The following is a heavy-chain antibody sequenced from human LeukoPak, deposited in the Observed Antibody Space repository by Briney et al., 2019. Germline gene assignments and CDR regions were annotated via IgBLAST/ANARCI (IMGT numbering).Heavy chain of an antibody. J-gene: IGHJ4*02. CDR1: GYTFTNYW. CDR3: ARRSSSGGYYFDY. V-gene: IGHV5-51*01. Sequence: GESLKISCKGSGYTFTNYWIGWVRQMPGKGLEWMGIIYPGDSDTRYSPSFQGQVTISAAKSVSTAYLQWSSLKASDTAMYYCARRSSSGGYYFDYWGQGTLVTVSS. CDR2: IYPGDSDT. D-gene: IGHD3-16*01.